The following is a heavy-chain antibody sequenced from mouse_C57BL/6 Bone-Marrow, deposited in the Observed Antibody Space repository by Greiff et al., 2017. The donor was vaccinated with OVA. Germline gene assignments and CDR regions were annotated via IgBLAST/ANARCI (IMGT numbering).Heavy chain of an antibody. D-gene: IGHD1-1*01. CDR3: TRDRDYGSSYWYFDV. Sequence: EVKVVESGEGLVKPGGSLKLSCAASGFTFSIYAMSWVRQTPEKRLEWVAYISSGGDYIYYADTVKGRFTISRDNARNTLYLQMSSLKSEDTAMYYCTRDRDYGSSYWYFDVWGTGTTVTVSS. V-gene: IGHV5-9-1*02. CDR1: GFTFSIYA. CDR2: ISSGGDYI. J-gene: IGHJ1*03.